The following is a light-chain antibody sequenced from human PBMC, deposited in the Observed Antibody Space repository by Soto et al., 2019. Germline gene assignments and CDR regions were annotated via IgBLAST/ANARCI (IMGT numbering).Light chain of an antibody. J-gene: IGKJ4*01. CDR2: GAS. CDR3: KQYVYSPIT. V-gene: IGKV3-20*01. CDR1: QSISSSY. Sequence: IVLTQSPGTLSLSPGERATLSCRARQSISSSYLGWYQQKPCRAPRLLIYGASSRATGIPDKFSGSGSETDFALTISTLETEDFAIYYSKQYVYSPITFGGGTKVEIK.